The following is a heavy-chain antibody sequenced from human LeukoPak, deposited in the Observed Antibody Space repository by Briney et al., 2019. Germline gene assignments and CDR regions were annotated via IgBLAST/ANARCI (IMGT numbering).Heavy chain of an antibody. V-gene: IGHV4-59*11. D-gene: IGHD6-19*01. J-gene: IGHJ4*02. CDR3: ARVGSSGWAEN. CDR2: IYYSGST. Sequence: PSETLSLTCTVSGGSISSHYWSWIRQPPGKGLEWIGYIYYSGSTNYNPSLKSRVTISVDTSKNQFSLKLSSVTAADTAVYYCARVGSSGWAENWGQGTLVTVSS. CDR1: GGSISSHY.